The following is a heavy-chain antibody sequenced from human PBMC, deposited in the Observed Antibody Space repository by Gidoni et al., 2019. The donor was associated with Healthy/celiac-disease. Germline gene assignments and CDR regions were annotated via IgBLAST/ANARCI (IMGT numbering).Heavy chain of an antibody. CDR1: GGAISSGSYY. CDR2: IYTSGST. CDR3: ARDPNYYDSSGYWV. Sequence: QVQLQESGPGLVKPSQTLSLTCTVSGGAISSGSYYWSWIRQPAGKGLEWIGRIYTSGSTNYNPSLKSRVTMSVDTSKNQFSLKLSSVTAADTAVYYCARDPNYYDSSGYWVWGQGTLVTVSS. J-gene: IGHJ4*02. D-gene: IGHD3-22*01. V-gene: IGHV4-61*02.